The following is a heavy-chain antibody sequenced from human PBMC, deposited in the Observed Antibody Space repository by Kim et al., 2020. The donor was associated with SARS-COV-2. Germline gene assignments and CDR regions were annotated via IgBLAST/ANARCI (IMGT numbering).Heavy chain of an antibody. D-gene: IGHD6-6*01. Sequence: ASVKVSCKASGYTFTGYYMHWVRQAPGQGLEWMGWINPNSGGTNYAQKFQGRVTMTRDTSISTAYMELSRLRSDDTAVYYCARDGYSSSSLMGHYYYYGMDVWGQGTTVTVSS. V-gene: IGHV1-2*02. CDR3: ARDGYSSSSLMGHYYYYGMDV. J-gene: IGHJ6*02. CDR2: INPNSGGT. CDR1: GYTFTGYY.